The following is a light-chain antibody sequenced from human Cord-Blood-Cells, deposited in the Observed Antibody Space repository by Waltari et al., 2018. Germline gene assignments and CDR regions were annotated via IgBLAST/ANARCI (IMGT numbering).Light chain of an antibody. Sequence: QSALTQPPSASGSPGQSVTISCTGTSSDVGGYTSVSWYQHHPGKAPKLMIYEVSKRPSGVPDRFSGSKSGNKASLTVSGLQAEDEADYYCSSYAGSNNFVFGTGTKVTVL. V-gene: IGLV2-8*01. J-gene: IGLJ1*01. CDR3: SSYAGSNNFV. CDR1: SSDVGGYTS. CDR2: EVS.